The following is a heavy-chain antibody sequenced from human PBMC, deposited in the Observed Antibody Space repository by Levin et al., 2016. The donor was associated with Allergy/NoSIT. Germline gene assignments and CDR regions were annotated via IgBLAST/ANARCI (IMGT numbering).Heavy chain of an antibody. CDR1: GFTFSSYW. Sequence: GGSLRLSCAASGFTFSSYWMHWVRQAPGKGLVWVSRINSDGSSTSYADSVKGRFTISRDNAKNTLYLQMNSLRAEDTAVYYCARDLQGYCSSTSCYDYYYGMDVWGQGTTVTVSS. J-gene: IGHJ6*02. D-gene: IGHD2-2*01. V-gene: IGHV3-74*01. CDR2: INSDGSST. CDR3: ARDLQGYCSSTSCYDYYYGMDV.